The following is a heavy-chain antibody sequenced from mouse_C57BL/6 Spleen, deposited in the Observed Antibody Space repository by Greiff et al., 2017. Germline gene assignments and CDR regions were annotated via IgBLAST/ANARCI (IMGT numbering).Heavy chain of an antibody. CDR1: GYAFSSSW. V-gene: IGHV1-82*01. CDR3: ARIDYYGAYYFDY. Sequence: QVQLQQSGPELVKPGASVKISCKASGYAFSSSWMNWVKQRPGKGLEWIGRIYPGDGDTNYNGKFKGKATLTADKSSSTAYMQLSSLTSEDSAVYFCARIDYYGAYYFDYWGQGTTLTVSS. D-gene: IGHD1-1*01. CDR2: IYPGDGDT. J-gene: IGHJ2*01.